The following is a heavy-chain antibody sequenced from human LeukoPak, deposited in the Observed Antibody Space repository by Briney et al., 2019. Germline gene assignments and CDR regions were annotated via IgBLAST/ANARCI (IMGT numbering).Heavy chain of an antibody. D-gene: IGHD1-1*01. V-gene: IGHV1-69*01. J-gene: IGHJ6*04. CDR1: GGTFSSYA. CDR3: ARGTTGTTPPYYYYGMDV. Sequence: SVKVSCTASGGTFSSYAISWVRQAPGQGLEWMGGIIPIFGTASYAQKFQGRVTITADESTSTAYMELSSLRSEDTAVYYCARGTTGTTPPYYYYGMDVWGKGTTVTVSS. CDR2: IIPIFGTA.